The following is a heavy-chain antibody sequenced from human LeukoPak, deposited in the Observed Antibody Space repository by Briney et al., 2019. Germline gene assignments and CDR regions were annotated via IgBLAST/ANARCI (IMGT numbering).Heavy chain of an antibody. J-gene: IGHJ4*02. CDR3: ARDGDSSGYRPPHPYFDY. V-gene: IGHV1-46*01. CDR2: INPSGGST. CDR1: GYTFTSYY. Sequence: ASVKVSCKASGYTFTSYYMHWVRQAPGQGLEWMGIINPSGGSTSYAQKFQGRVTMTRDTSTSTVYMELSSLRSEDTAVYYCARDGDSSGYRPPHPYFDYWGQGTLVTVSS. D-gene: IGHD3-22*01.